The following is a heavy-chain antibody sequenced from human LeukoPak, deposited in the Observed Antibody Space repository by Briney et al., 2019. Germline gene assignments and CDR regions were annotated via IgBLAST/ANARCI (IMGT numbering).Heavy chain of an antibody. V-gene: IGHV4-59*08. D-gene: IGHD1-26*01. CDR2: IYYSGST. J-gene: IGHJ4*02. CDR3: ARQRGRWDSFDY. CDR1: GGSISSYY. Sequence: SETLSLTCTVSGGSISSYYWSWIRQPPGKGLEWIGYIYYSGSTNYNPALKSRVTISVDTSKNQFSLKLSSVTAADTTVYYCARQRGRWDSFDYWGQGTLVTVSS.